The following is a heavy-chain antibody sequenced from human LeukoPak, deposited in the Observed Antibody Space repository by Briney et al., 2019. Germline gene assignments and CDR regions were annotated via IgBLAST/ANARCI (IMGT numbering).Heavy chain of an antibody. CDR3: AGGPTYYYDSSGYYYVHYYYYYMDV. J-gene: IGHJ6*03. Sequence: SETLSLTCAVYGGSFSGYYWSWIRQPPGKGLEWIGEINHSGSTNYNPSLKSRVTISVDTSKNQFSLKLSSVTAADTAVYYCAGGPTYYYDSSGYYYVHYYYYYMDVWGKGTTVTVSS. CDR2: INHSGST. CDR1: GGSFSGYY. V-gene: IGHV4-34*01. D-gene: IGHD3-22*01.